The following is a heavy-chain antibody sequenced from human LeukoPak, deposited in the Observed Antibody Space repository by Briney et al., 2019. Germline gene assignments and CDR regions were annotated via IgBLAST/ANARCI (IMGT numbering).Heavy chain of an antibody. CDR2: INPNSGGT. J-gene: IGHJ4*02. V-gene: IGHV1-2*02. D-gene: IGHD3-22*01. Sequence: GASVKASCKASGYTFTGYYMHWVRQAPGQGLEWMGWINPNSGGTNYAQKFQGRVTMTRDTSISTAYMELSRLRSDDTAVYYCARVPSGRVIDYYDSSGYYYNYFDYWGQGTLVTVSS. CDR1: GYTFTGYY. CDR3: ARVPSGRVIDYYDSSGYYYNYFDY.